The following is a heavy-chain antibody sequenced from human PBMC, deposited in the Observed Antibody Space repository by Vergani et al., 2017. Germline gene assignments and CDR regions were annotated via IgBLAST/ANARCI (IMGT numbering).Heavy chain of an antibody. V-gene: IGHV4-61*02. CDR2: IYTSGST. CDR3: ARDVVAGTVGPDY. Sequence: QVQLQESGPGLVKPSQTLSLTCTVSGGPISSGSYYWSWIRQPAGKGLEWIGRIYTSGSTNYNPSLKSRVTMSVETSKNQFSLKLSSVTAADTAVYYCARDVVAGTVGPDYWGQGTLVTVSS. CDR1: GGPISSGSYY. J-gene: IGHJ4*02. D-gene: IGHD6-19*01.